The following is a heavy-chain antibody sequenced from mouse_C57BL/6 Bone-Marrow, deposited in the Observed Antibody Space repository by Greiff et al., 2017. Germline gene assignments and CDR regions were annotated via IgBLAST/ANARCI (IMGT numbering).Heavy chain of an antibody. CDR1: GFNIKDAY. V-gene: IGHV14-4*01. Sequence: VQLKESGAELVRPGASVKLSCTASGFNIKDAYMHWVKQRPEQGLEWIGWIDPENGDTEYASKFQGKATITADTSSNTAYLQLSSLTSEDTAVYYCTTPPTVPARGWFAYWGQGTLVTVSA. CDR3: TTPPTVPARGWFAY. D-gene: IGHD3-1*01. J-gene: IGHJ3*01. CDR2: IDPENGDT.